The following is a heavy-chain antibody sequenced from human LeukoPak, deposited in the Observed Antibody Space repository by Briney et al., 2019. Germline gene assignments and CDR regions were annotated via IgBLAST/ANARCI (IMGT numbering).Heavy chain of an antibody. CDR3: AHMFGDLPPPFDY. J-gene: IGHJ4*02. D-gene: IGHD3-10*02. CDR2: ISGGGVDT. Sequence: GGSLRLSCAASGFTFSSYAMSWVRQAPGKGLEWVSFISGGGVDTTYADSVKSRFTISRDDSENTLHLQMNSLRAEDTAVYYCAHMFGDLPPPFDYWGQGTLVTVSS. V-gene: IGHV3-23*01. CDR1: GFTFSSYA.